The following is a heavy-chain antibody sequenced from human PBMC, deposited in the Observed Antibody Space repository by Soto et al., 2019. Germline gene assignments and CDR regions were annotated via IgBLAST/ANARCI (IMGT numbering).Heavy chain of an antibody. Sequence: SETLSLTCTVSGGSINSGDYHWTWIRQFPGKGLEWIGGIYYSASTYYNPALVSRITISLDTSKNQFSLKLTSVTAADTAVYYCARDSRTPSGGMDVWGQGTTVTVSS. CDR2: IYYSAST. V-gene: IGHV4-30-4*01. CDR3: ARDSRTPSGGMDV. J-gene: IGHJ6*02. CDR1: GGSINSGDYH.